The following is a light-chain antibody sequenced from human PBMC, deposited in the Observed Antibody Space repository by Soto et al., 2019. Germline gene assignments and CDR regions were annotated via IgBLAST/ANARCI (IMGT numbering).Light chain of an antibody. CDR2: GAS. J-gene: IGKJ1*01. CDR3: QQYGTSPWT. V-gene: IGKV3-20*01. CDR1: QSVSSRL. Sequence: EIVLTQSPGTLSLSPGERATLSCRASQSVSSRLLGWYQQKPGQAPRLVIYGASSRATGIPDRFSGSGSGTDFTLTISRLEPEDFAVYFCQQYGTSPWTFGQGTKVDI.